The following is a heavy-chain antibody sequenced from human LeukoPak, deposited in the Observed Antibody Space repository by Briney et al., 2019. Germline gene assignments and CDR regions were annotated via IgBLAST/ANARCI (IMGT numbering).Heavy chain of an antibody. CDR1: GFTVSSNH. V-gene: IGHV3-53*01. J-gene: IGHJ4*02. D-gene: IGHD6-19*01. CDR2: IYSGGST. CDR3: ARDRAVAGVHY. Sequence: QPGGSLRLSCAASGFTVSSNHMSWVRQAPGKGLEWVSVIYSGGSTDYADSVKGRFTISRDNLKNTLYLQMNSLRAEDTAVYYCARDRAVAGVHYWGQGTLVTVSS.